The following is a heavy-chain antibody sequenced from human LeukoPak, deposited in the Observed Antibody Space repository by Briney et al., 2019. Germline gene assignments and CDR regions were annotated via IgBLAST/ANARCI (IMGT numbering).Heavy chain of an antibody. D-gene: IGHD2-15*01. CDR1: GFSFSGYN. CDR3: ARRGTTYCTVDSCHPNWFDP. J-gene: IGHJ5*02. Sequence: PGGSWRLSCAASGFSFSGYNMNWARQAPGKGLEWVSYIRGSGTTVYYADSVKGRFTISRDNAKNSLYLLMNSLRAEDTAVYYCARRGTTYCTVDSCHPNWFDPWGQGTLVTVSS. CDR2: IRGSGTTV. V-gene: IGHV3-48*04.